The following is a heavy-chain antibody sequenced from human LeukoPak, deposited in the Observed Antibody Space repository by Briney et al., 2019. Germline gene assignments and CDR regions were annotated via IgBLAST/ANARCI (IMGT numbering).Heavy chain of an antibody. D-gene: IGHD3/OR15-3a*01. CDR1: GYTFTNYY. Sequence: ASVKVSCKASGYTFTNYYMHWVRQAPGQGLEWMGIINPRGGSTSYAQKFQGRVTMTRDMSTSTVYMELSSLRSEDTAVYYCARATSTYTFGPYYYYMDVWGKGTTVTVSS. CDR3: ARATSTYTFGPYYYYMDV. J-gene: IGHJ6*03. CDR2: INPRGGST. V-gene: IGHV1-46*01.